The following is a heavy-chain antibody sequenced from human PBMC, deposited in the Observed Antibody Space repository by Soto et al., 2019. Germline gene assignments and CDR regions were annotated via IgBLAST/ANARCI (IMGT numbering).Heavy chain of an antibody. CDR3: ARDSLTLTRLAARYYFDY. CDR2: IYYSGST. V-gene: IGHV4-61*01. D-gene: IGHD6-6*01. J-gene: IGHJ4*02. Sequence: SETLSLTCTVSGGSVSSGSYYWSWIRQPPGKGLEWIGYIYYSGSTNYNPSLKSRVTISVDTSKNQFSLKLSSVTAADTAVYYCARDSLTLTRLAARYYFDYWGQGTLVTVSS. CDR1: GGSVSSGSYY.